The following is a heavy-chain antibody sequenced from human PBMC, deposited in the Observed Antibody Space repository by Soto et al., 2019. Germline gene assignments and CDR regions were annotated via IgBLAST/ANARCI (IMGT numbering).Heavy chain of an antibody. V-gene: IGHV3-23*01. J-gene: IGHJ4*02. CDR3: AKERAWIQLWSFDY. CDR2: ISGSGGST. CDR1: GFTFSSYA. Sequence: LRLSCAASGFTFSSYAMSWVRQAPGKGLEWVSAISGSGGSTYYAGSVKGRFTISRDNSKNTLYLQMNSLRAEDTAVYYCAKERAWIQLWSFDYWGQGTLVTVSS. D-gene: IGHD5-18*01.